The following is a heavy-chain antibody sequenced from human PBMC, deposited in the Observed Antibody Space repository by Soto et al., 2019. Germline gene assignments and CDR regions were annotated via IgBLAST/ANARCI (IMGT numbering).Heavy chain of an antibody. Sequence: QVQLVQSGAEVKKPGSSVKVSCKASGGTFSSYTISWVRQAPEQGLEWMGRIIPILVIANYAQKFQGRVTITADKSTSTAYMELSILRSEDTAVYYCARSEEMATTSYWYFDLWGRGNLVTVSS. V-gene: IGHV1-69*02. D-gene: IGHD5-12*01. CDR2: IIPILVIA. CDR1: GGTFSSYT. CDR3: ARSEEMATTSYWYFDL. J-gene: IGHJ2*01.